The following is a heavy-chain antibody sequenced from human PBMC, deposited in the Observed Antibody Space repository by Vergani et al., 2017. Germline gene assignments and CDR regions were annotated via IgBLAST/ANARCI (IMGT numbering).Heavy chain of an antibody. Sequence: QVQLVESGGGVVQPGRSLRLSCAASGFTFGDHGIHWVRRAPGKGLEWVALISYDGTNKYYTNSVRGRFTISRDNSKSTLFLQMNSLRVEDMAVYYCARDRGDWXYSRYFYNDYMDVWGKGTTVTVSS. V-gene: IGHV3-30-3*01. D-gene: IGHD1-1*01. J-gene: IGHJ6*03. CDR2: ISYDGTNK. CDR3: ARDRGDWXYSRYFYNDYMDV. CDR1: GFTFGDHG.